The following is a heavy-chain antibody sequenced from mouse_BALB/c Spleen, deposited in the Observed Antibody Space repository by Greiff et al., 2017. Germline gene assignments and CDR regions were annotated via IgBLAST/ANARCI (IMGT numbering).Heavy chain of an antibody. CDR3: AREGHYYGSSPFAY. CDR1: GFTFSSFG. J-gene: IGHJ3*01. V-gene: IGHV5-17*02. CDR2: ISSGSSTI. D-gene: IGHD1-1*01. Sequence: EVKVVESGGGLVQPGGSRKLSCAASGFTFSSFGMHWVRQAPEKGLEWVAYISSGSSTIYYADTVKGRFTISRDNPKNTLFLQMTSLRSEDTAMYYCAREGHYYGSSPFAYWGQGTLVTVSA.